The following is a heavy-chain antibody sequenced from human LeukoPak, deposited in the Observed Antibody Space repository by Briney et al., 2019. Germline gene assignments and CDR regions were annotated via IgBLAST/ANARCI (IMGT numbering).Heavy chain of an antibody. D-gene: IGHD2-15*01. J-gene: IGHJ6*02. CDR2: IHHSGST. Sequence: SGTLSLTCAVSGGSISSSNWWSWVRQPPGKGLEWIGEIHHSGSTNYNKSLKIRATMSVDRSKNQFSLDLSSVTAADTAVYYCARIFDYYYNMDVWGQGTTVSVPS. CDR1: GGSISSSNW. CDR3: ARIFDYYYNMDV. V-gene: IGHV4-4*02.